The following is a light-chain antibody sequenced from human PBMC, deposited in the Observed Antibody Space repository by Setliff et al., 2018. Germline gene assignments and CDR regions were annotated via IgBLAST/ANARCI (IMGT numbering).Light chain of an antibody. Sequence: SYELTQPPSVSVAPGKTARITCGGDNIRSKSVNWYYQKPGQAPVLVIYYDSDRPSGIPDRFSASNSGNTATLTISSVEVGDEADYYCQVWNTDTDHPGNVFGTGTKVTVL. J-gene: IGLJ1*01. CDR2: YDS. CDR1: NIRSKS. V-gene: IGLV3-21*04. CDR3: QVWNTDTDHPGNV.